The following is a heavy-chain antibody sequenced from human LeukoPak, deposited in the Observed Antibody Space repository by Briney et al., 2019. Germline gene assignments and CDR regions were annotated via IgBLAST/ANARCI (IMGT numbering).Heavy chain of an antibody. J-gene: IGHJ5*02. Sequence: GGSLRLSCSASGFTFSSYAMHWVRQAPGKGLEYVSAISSNGGSTYYADSVKGRFTISRDNSKNTLYLQMNSLRAEDTAVYYCAKGFLEWLRFDPWGQGTLVTVSS. V-gene: IGHV3-64*04. CDR2: ISSNGGST. CDR1: GFTFSSYA. D-gene: IGHD3-3*01. CDR3: AKGFLEWLRFDP.